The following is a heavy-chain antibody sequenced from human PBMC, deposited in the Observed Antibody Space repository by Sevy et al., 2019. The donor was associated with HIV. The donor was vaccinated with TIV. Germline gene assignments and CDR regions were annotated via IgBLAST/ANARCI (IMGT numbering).Heavy chain of an antibody. V-gene: IGHV3-23*01. Sequence: GGSLRLSCSASEFTFSSYAMSWVRQAPGKGLEWVSCSSGSGRFTYYADFVEGRFIISRDNSKNTLSVQMNSLRAEDTAVYYCAKGFCSGATCPRDYYYYGMDVWGQGTTVTVSS. CDR1: EFTFSSYA. CDR3: AKGFCSGATCPRDYYYYGMDV. D-gene: IGHD2-15*01. J-gene: IGHJ6*02. CDR2: SSGSGRFT.